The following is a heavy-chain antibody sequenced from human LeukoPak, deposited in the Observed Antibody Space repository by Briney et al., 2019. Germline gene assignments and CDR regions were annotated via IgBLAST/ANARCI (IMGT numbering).Heavy chain of an antibody. CDR3: ARASRFLPDY. CDR2: ISSSSSYI. J-gene: IGHJ4*02. V-gene: IGHV3-21*01. Sequence: GGSLRLSCAASGFTFSTYSMNWVRQAPGKGLEWVSSISSSSSYISYADSVKGRFTISRDNARNSLYLQMNSLRAEDTAVYYCARASRFLPDYRGQGTLVTVSS. CDR1: GFTFSTYS. D-gene: IGHD3-10*01.